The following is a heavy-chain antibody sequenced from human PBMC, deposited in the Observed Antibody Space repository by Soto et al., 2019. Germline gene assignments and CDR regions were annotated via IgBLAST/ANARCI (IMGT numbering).Heavy chain of an antibody. CDR2: IYYSGST. J-gene: IGHJ6*03. Sequence: SETLSLTCTVSGGSISSYYWSWIRQPPGKGLEWIGYIYYSGSTNYNPSLKSRVTISVDTSKNQFSMKLSSVTAADTAVYYCASSITIFGVATFGDYYYYMDVWGKGTTVTVSS. V-gene: IGHV4-59*08. D-gene: IGHD3-3*01. CDR3: ASSITIFGVATFGDYYYYMDV. CDR1: GGSISSYY.